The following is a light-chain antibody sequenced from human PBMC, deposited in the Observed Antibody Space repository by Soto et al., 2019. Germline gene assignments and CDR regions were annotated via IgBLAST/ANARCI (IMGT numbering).Light chain of an antibody. CDR2: EGT. CDR1: SSDVGYYNL. CDR3: SSYAGSGTVV. V-gene: IGLV2-23*01. Sequence: QLVLTQPASVSGSPGQSITISCTGTSSDVGYYNLVSWYQQYPGKAPKLMMYEGTQRPSGVSNRFTGSKSGNTASLTISGLQAEDEADYFCSSYAGSGTVVFGGGTKLTVL. J-gene: IGLJ2*01.